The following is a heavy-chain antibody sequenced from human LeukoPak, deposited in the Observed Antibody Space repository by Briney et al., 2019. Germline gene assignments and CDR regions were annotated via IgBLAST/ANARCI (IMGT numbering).Heavy chain of an antibody. CDR1: GFTFSSYW. V-gene: IGHV3-74*01. D-gene: IGHD4-23*01. J-gene: IGHJ4*02. Sequence: GGSLRLSCAASGFTFSSYWMHWVRQAPGKGLVWVSRINSDGSSTSYADSVKGQFTISRENAKNTLYLQMSSLRAEDTAVYYCARTVAYGGDFDYWGQGTLVTVSS. CDR3: ARTVAYGGDFDY. CDR2: INSDGSST.